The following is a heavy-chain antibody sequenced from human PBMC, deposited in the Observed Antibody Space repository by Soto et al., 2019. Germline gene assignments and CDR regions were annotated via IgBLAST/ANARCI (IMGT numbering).Heavy chain of an antibody. CDR2: ISAYNGNK. D-gene: IGHD6-6*01. CDR3: AKTGGGMAARPLDY. CDR1: GYMFTSYG. Sequence: QIQLVQSGGKVKKPGASVEVSCKASGYMFTSYGISWVRQAPGQGLEWMAWISAYNGNKKYAQKFQGRVTMTTDTSASTVSMELQNLRSDDTAIYYCAKTGGGMAARPLDYWGQGTLLTVSS. J-gene: IGHJ4*02. V-gene: IGHV1-18*04.